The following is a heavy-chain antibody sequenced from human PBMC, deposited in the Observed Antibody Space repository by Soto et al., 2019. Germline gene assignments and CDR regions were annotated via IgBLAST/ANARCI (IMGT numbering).Heavy chain of an antibody. D-gene: IGHD1-1*01. Sequence: LSLTCAVYGGSFSGYYWSWLRQPPGKGLEWIGEINHSGSPNYNPSLKNRVTISVDTSKNQFSLKMTSVTAADTAVYYCATANWSHHYFDPWGQGTLVTVSS. CDR3: ATANWSHHYFDP. J-gene: IGHJ5*02. CDR1: GGSFSGYY. CDR2: INHSGSP. V-gene: IGHV4-34*01.